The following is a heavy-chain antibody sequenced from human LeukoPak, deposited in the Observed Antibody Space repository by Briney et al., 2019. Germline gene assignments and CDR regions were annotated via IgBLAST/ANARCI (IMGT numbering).Heavy chain of an antibody. Sequence: GGSLRLSCAASGITFSPYWMHWVRQRPGQGLEWASLIKGDGSTTTYADSVKGRFTISRDNAKNTLYLQINSLRAEDTAVFYCARSRQGFFDYWGQGTLVTVSS. V-gene: IGHV3-74*01. CDR1: GITFSPYW. J-gene: IGHJ4*02. CDR3: ARSRQGFFDY. CDR2: IKGDGSTT.